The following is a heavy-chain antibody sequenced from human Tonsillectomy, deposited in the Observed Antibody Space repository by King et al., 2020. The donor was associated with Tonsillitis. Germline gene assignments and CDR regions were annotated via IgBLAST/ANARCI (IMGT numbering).Heavy chain of an antibody. D-gene: IGHD6-13*01. CDR2: INHSGST. J-gene: IGHJ4*02. V-gene: IGHV4-34*01. CDR1: GGSVSGYS. CDR3: AAPVAAPID. Sequence: GARARSGAGCGGSVSGYSWSWIRQPPGKGREWIGEINHSGSTNYNPSLESRVTISVDTSQSQFSLKRSSVTAADTAVYYCAAPVAAPIDWGQGTLVTVSS.